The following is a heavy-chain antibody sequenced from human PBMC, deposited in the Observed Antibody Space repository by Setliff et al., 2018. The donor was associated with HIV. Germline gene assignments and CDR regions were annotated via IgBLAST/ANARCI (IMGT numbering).Heavy chain of an antibody. CDR1: GGSISSYY. D-gene: IGHD6-13*01. V-gene: IGHV4-4*07. J-gene: IGHJ6*03. CDR3: ARGRAAGGIYYYYYMDV. Sequence: SETLSLTCTVSGGSISSYYWSWIRQPAGKGLEWIGRIYTSGSTNYNPSLKSRVTMSVDTSKNQFSLKLSSVTAADTAVYYCARGRAAGGIYYYYYMDVWGKGTTGTVSS. CDR2: IYTSGST.